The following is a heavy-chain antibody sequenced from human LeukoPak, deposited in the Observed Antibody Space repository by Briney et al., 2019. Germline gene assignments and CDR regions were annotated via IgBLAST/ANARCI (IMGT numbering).Heavy chain of an antibody. CDR2: IWFDGSVK. CDR1: GFTFNTHG. D-gene: IGHD3-3*01. Sequence: GGSLRLSCAASGFTFNTHGMHWVRQAPGKGLEWVAAIWFDGSVKHYSDAVKGRFTISRDNSLNTLYLQMNSVRVEDTAMYYCAKDTAIQFLQPAFWGQGTLVTVCS. V-gene: IGHV3-33*06. CDR3: AKDTAIQFLQPAF. J-gene: IGHJ4*02.